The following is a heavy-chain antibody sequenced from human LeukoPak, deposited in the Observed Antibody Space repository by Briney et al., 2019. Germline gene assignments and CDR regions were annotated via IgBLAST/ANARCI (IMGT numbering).Heavy chain of an antibody. CDR3: ATLTYDILTGYYKGYFDY. J-gene: IGHJ4*02. V-gene: IGHV1-69*06. CDR2: IIPIFGTA. D-gene: IGHD3-9*01. Sequence: ASVKVSCKASGGTFSSYAISWVRQAPGQGLEWMGGIIPIFGTANYAQKFQGRVTITADKPTSTAYMELSSLRSEDTAVYYCATLTYDILTGYYKGYFDYWGQGTLVTVSS. CDR1: GGTFSSYA.